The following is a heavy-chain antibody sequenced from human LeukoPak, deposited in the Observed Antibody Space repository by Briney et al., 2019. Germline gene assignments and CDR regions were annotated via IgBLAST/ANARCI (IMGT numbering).Heavy chain of an antibody. CDR2: IWYDGSNK. D-gene: IGHD2-2*01. V-gene: IGHV3-33*01. J-gene: IGHJ5*02. CDR1: GFTFSSYG. CDR3: AREWEGCSSTSCYPYNWFDP. Sequence: QPGGSLRLCCAASGFTFSSYGMHWVRQAPGKGLEWVAVIWYDGSNKYYADSVKGRFTISRDNSKNTLYLQMNSLRAEDTAVYYCAREWEGCSSTSCYPYNWFDPWGQGTLVTVSS.